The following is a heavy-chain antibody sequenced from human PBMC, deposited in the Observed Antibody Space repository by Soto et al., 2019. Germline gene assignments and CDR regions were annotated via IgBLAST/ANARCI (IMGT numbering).Heavy chain of an antibody. CDR2: ISSSGSTI. Sequence: PGGSLRLSCAASGFTFSSYEMNWVRQAPGKGLEWVSYISSSGSTIYYADSVKGRFTISRDNAKNSLYLQMNSLRAEDTAVYYCARDSGNYDSSGYSYWGQGTLVTVSS. V-gene: IGHV3-48*03. CDR3: ARDSGNYDSSGYSY. J-gene: IGHJ4*02. CDR1: GFTFSSYE. D-gene: IGHD3-22*01.